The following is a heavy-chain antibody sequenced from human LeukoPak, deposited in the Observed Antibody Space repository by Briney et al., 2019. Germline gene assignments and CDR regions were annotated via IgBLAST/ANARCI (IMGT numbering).Heavy chain of an antibody. CDR1: GGSISSSNW. V-gene: IGHV4-4*02. Sequence: SGTLSLTCAVSGGSISSSNWWSWVRQPPGKGLEWIGEIYHSGSTNYNPYLKSRVTISVDKSKNQFSLKLSSVTAADTAVYYCARNWPGSTSYHNWFDPRGQGTLVTVSS. D-gene: IGHD2-2*01. CDR3: ARNWPGSTSYHNWFDP. J-gene: IGHJ5*02. CDR2: IYHSGST.